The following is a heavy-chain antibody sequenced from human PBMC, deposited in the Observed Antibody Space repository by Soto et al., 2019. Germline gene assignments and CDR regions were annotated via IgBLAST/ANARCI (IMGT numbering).Heavy chain of an antibody. CDR1: GYTFTHYF. D-gene: IGHD1-7*01. V-gene: IGHV1-2*02. CDR2: INPKIGDT. J-gene: IGHJ4*02. Sequence: QVRLMQSGCEVRRPGASGTVSCKAPGYTFTHYFIHWVRRAPGQGLEWMGYINPKIGDTHYSQTFRGRVAMTRDTSTHTATMGLSSLKSDDTAVYFCARVPGHKNSRGDFWGKGTPITVSS. CDR3: ARVPGHKNSRGDF.